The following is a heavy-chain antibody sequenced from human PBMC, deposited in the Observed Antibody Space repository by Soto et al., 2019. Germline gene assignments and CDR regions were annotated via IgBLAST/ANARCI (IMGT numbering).Heavy chain of an antibody. J-gene: IGHJ6*02. Sequence: PGGSLRLSCAASGFTFSSYGMHWVRQAPGKGLEWVAVIWYDGSNKYYADSVKGRFTISRDNSKNTLYLQMNSLRAEDTAVYYCTRDLLQGYYYYYGMDVWGQGTTVTVSS. CDR3: TRDLLQGYYYYYGMDV. CDR1: GFTFSSYG. V-gene: IGHV3-33*01. CDR2: IWYDGSNK. D-gene: IGHD2-15*01.